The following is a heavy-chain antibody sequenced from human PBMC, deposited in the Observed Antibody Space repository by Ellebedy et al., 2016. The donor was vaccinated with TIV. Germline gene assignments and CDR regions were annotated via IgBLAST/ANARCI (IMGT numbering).Heavy chain of an antibody. CDR2: INQDGSDK. D-gene: IGHD4-17*01. CDR1: GFSFRSYW. CDR3: ATDGSYGDYLSPTHAFEI. J-gene: IGHJ3*02. V-gene: IGHV3-7*01. Sequence: GGSLRLSCAASGFSFRSYWMTWVRQAPGKGLEWVANINQDGSDKYYVDSVKGRFTVSRDNAKNSLFLQMNSLRAEDTAVYYCATDGSYGDYLSPTHAFEIWGQGTLVTVSP.